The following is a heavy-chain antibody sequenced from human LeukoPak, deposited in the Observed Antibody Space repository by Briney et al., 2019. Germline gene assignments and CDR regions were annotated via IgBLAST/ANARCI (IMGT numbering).Heavy chain of an antibody. D-gene: IGHD3-3*01. Sequence: PGGSLRLSCAASGFTFSDYYMGWIRQAPGKGLEWVSYISTSSTYTNYADSVKGRFIISRDNAKNSLYLQMNSLRAEDTAVYYCARYYGGHYYFDYWGQGTLVTVSS. CDR3: ARYYGGHYYFDY. J-gene: IGHJ4*02. CDR2: ISTSSTYT. CDR1: GFTFSDYY. V-gene: IGHV3-11*06.